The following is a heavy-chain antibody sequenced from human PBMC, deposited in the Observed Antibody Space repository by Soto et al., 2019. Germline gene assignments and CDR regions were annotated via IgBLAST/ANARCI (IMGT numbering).Heavy chain of an antibody. J-gene: IGHJ2*01. D-gene: IGHD4-17*01. CDR3: ARYDYLVTLTKPHWYFDL. Sequence: EVQLVESGGGLVQPGGSLRLSCAASGFTFSSYWMSWVRQAPGKGLEWVANIKQDGSEKYYVDSVKGRFTISRDNAKNSLYLQMNSLRAEDTAVYYCARYDYLVTLTKPHWYFDLWGRGTLVTVSS. CDR1: GFTFSSYW. V-gene: IGHV3-7*01. CDR2: IKQDGSEK.